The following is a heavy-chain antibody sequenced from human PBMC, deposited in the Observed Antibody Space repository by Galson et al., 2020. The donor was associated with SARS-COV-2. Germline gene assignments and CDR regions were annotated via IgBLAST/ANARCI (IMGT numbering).Heavy chain of an antibody. V-gene: IGHV3-30*04. CDR1: GFTFSSYA. CDR3: ARDRADDGGYFDY. CDR2: ISYDGSNK. J-gene: IGHJ4*02. Sequence: GESLKISCAASGFTFSSYAMHWVRQAPGKGLEWVAVISYDGSNKYYADSVKGRFTISRDNSKNTLYLQMNSLRAEDTAVYYCARDRADDGGYFDYWGQGTLVTVSS. D-gene: IGHD3-3*01.